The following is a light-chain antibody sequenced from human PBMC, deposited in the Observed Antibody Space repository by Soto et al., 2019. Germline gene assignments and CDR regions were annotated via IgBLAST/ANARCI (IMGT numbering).Light chain of an antibody. Sequence: VVPLSPATLSESPRERATLSCRSSQSVSSNLAWYQQKPGQAPRLLIYGASTRATGIPARFSGSGSGTELTLTISSLQSEDFAVYYCQQYNNWPPVPFGQVTKVAIK. CDR2: GAS. CDR1: QSVSSN. V-gene: IGKV3-15*01. CDR3: QQYNNWPPVP. J-gene: IGKJ1*01.